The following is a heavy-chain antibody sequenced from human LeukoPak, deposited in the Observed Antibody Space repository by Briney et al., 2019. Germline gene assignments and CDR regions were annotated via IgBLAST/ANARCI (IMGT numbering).Heavy chain of an antibody. Sequence: SVKVSCKASGGTFSSYAISWVRQAPGQGLEWMGGIISIFGTANYAQKFQGRVTITADESTSTAYMELSSLRSEDTAVYYCARDLGYSYPRIWFDPWGQGTLVTVSS. CDR3: ARDLGYSYPRIWFDP. CDR1: GGTFSSYA. V-gene: IGHV1-69*13. J-gene: IGHJ5*02. D-gene: IGHD5-18*01. CDR2: IISIFGTA.